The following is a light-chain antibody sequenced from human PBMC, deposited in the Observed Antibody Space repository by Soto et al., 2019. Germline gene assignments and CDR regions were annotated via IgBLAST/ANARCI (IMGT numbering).Light chain of an antibody. CDR2: DIT. J-gene: IGLJ1*01. V-gene: IGLV2-14*01. CDR3: VSFTSISTYV. Sequence: QSVLTQPASVSGSPGQSITISCTGTSSDVGAYIYVSWYQQHPGKAPKLMIYDITNRPSGVSNRFSGSKSGNTASLTISGLQAEDEADYYCVSFTSISTYVFGTGTKVTVL. CDR1: SSDVGAYIY.